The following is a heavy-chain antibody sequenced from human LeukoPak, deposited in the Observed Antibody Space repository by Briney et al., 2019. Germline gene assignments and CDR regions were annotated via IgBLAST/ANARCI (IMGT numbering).Heavy chain of an antibody. CDR2: INPNSGGT. J-gene: IGHJ3*02. Sequence: ASVKVSCKASGYTFTGYYMHWVRQAPGQGLEWMGGINPNSGGTNYAQKFQGRGTMTRDTSTRTGYVELSRLRSEDTAVYFCAREAGTTAFDIWGQGTMVTVSS. CDR1: GYTFTGYY. D-gene: IGHD6-13*01. CDR3: AREAGTTAFDI. V-gene: IGHV1-2*02.